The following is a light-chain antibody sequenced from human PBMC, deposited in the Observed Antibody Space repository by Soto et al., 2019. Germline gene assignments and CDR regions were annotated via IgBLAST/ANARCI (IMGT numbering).Light chain of an antibody. CDR1: SSDVVTYNL. CDR2: EVD. CDR3: CSYAGSSTLV. Sequence: QSALTQPASVSGSPGQSITISCTGTSSDVVTYNLVSWYQQHPGKAPKLMIYEVDKRPSGVSNRFSGSKSGNTASLTISGLQAEDEADYYCCSYAGSSTLVFGGGTKVTVL. V-gene: IGLV2-23*02. J-gene: IGLJ2*01.